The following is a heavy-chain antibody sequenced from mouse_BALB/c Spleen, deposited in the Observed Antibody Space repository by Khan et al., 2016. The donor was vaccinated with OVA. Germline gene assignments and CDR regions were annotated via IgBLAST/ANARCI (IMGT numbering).Heavy chain of an antibody. CDR2: ISSDSSTI. V-gene: IGHV5-17*02. CDR1: GFTFTSYG. D-gene: IGHD1-1*01. Sequence: EVELVESGGGLVQPGGSRKLSCAASGFTFTSYGMHWIRQAPEKGLEWVAYISSDSSTIYYADTVKGRFTISRDNPKNTLFLQMPSLRSGDTAMYCCATSYFYGYYFDYWGQGTTLTVSS. J-gene: IGHJ2*01. CDR3: ATSYFYGYYFDY.